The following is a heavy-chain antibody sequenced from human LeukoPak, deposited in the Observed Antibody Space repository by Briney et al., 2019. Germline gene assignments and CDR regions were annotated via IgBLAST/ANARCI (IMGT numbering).Heavy chain of an antibody. CDR3: AREGDSSGYYYADYFDY. J-gene: IGHJ4*02. CDR1: GGTFSSYT. Sequence: GASVKVSCKASGGTFSSYTISWVRQAPGQGLEWMGRIIPILGIANYAQKFQGRVTITADKSTSTAYVELSSLRSEDTAVYYCAREGDSSGYYYADYFDYWGQGTLVTVSS. CDR2: IIPILGIA. D-gene: IGHD3-22*01. V-gene: IGHV1-69*04.